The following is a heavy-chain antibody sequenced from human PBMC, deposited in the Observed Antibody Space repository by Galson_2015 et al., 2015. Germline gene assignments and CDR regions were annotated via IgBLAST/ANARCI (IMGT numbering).Heavy chain of an antibody. CDR3: AKDPNGDYVGAFDT. CDR1: GFILSRYA. D-gene: IGHD4-17*01. J-gene: IGHJ3*02. Sequence: SLRLSCAASGFILSRYAMTWVRQSSGKGLGWVSTITSSGDIIRYADSVKGRFITSRDNSRNTLFLQMSSLRVEDTAIYYCAKDPNGDYVGAFDTWGHGTLVTVPS. CDR2: ITSSGDII. V-gene: IGHV3-23*01.